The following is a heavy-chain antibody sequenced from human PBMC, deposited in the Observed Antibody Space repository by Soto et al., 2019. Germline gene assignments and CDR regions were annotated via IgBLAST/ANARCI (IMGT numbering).Heavy chain of an antibody. J-gene: IGHJ3*02. CDR3: ARDRSDNSNSYDAFDI. Sequence: QVQLVQSGAEVKKPGASVKVSCKASGYTFTSYYMHWVRQAPGQGLEWMGIINPSGGSTSYAQKFQGRVTMTRDTSTSTVYMELSSLRSEDTAVYYCARDRSDNSNSYDAFDIWGQGTMVTVSS. V-gene: IGHV1-46*01. D-gene: IGHD1-20*01. CDR1: GYTFTSYY. CDR2: INPSGGST.